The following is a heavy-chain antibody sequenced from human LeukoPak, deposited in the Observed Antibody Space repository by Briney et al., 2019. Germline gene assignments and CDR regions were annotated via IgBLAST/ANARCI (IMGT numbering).Heavy chain of an antibody. CDR1: GYSFTRYF. D-gene: IGHD3-22*01. CDR3: ARDDSNGYYP. CDR2: INPSGGST. V-gene: IGHV1-46*01. Sequence: ASVKVSCKASGYSFTRYFLHWVRQAPGQGLEWMGKINPSGGSTSYARKFQGRVTMTRDTSTSTVYMELRSLRSEDTAVYYCARDDSNGYYPWGQGTLVTASS. J-gene: IGHJ5*02.